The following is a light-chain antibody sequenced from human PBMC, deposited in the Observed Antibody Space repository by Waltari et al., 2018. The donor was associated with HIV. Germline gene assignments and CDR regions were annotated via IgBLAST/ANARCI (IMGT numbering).Light chain of an antibody. CDR2: AAS. V-gene: IGKV1-39*01. J-gene: IGKJ5*01. CDR1: QSIDYD. Sequence: DIQMTQSPSSLSASVGDRVTITCRASQSIDYDLNWYQQKPGKAPNLLIHAASTLQSGVPSRFSGSGSGTDFTLTINSLEPEDFAVYFCQQRNNWPITFGQGTRLEI. CDR3: QQRNNWPIT.